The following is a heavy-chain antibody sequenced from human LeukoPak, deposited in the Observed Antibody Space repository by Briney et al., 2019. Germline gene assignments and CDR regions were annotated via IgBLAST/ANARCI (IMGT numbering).Heavy chain of an antibody. CDR3: GESRGYYDFWSGYPFDY. V-gene: IGHV3-23*01. Sequence: GGSLRLSCAASGFTFSSYAMSWVRQAPGKGLEWVSAISGSGGSTYYADSVKGRFTISRDNSKNTLYLQMNSLRAEDAAVYYCGESRGYYDFWSGYPFDYWGQGTLVTVSS. D-gene: IGHD3-3*01. CDR1: GFTFSSYA. J-gene: IGHJ4*02. CDR2: ISGSGGST.